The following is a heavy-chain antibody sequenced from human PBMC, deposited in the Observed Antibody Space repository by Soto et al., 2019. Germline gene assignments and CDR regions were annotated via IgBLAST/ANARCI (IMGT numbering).Heavy chain of an antibody. V-gene: IGHV2-70*01. CDR1: GFSLSTSGMC. J-gene: IGHJ6*02. D-gene: IGHD6-6*01. CDR3: ARMLDLYGSSSSDYYYYGMDV. Sequence: SGPTLVNPTQTLTLTCTFSGFSLSTSGMCVSWIRQPPGKALEWLALIDWDDDKYYSTSLKTRLTISKDTSKNQVVLTMTNMDPVDTATYYCARMLDLYGSSSSDYYYYGMDVWGQGTTVTVSS. CDR2: IDWDDDK.